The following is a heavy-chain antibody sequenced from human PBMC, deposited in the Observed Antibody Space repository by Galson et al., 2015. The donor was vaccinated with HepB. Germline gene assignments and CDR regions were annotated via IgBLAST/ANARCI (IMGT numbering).Heavy chain of an antibody. V-gene: IGHV3-15*07. CDR1: GFTFSNAW. Sequence: SLRLSCAASGFTFSNAWMNWVRQAPGKGLEWVGRIKSKTDGGTTDYAAPVKGRFTISRDDSKNTLYLQMNSLKTEDTAVYYCSPCGGDCYGFDYWGQGTLVTVSS. J-gene: IGHJ4*02. D-gene: IGHD2-21*01. CDR2: IKSKTDGGTT. CDR3: SPCGGDCYGFDY.